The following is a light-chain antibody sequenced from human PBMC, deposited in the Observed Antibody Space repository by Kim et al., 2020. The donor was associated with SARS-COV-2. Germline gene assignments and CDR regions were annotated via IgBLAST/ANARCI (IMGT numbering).Light chain of an antibody. J-gene: IGKJ5*01. CDR2: SAS. V-gene: IGKV1-9*01. Sequence: SATVGDSLTVTCRASRGRNRYLVLYQQKPAKAPNLLISSASTLQTGDTSRFSGSGSGTAFTLTITNLQLEDFATCYWQQLNSYYRFGQGTRLEIK. CDR1: RGRNRY. CDR3: QQLNSYYR.